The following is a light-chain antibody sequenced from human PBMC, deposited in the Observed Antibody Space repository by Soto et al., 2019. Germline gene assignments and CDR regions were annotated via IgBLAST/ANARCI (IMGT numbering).Light chain of an antibody. CDR3: SSFTSRNTWV. V-gene: IGLV2-14*03. Sequence: QSALTQPASVSGSPGQSITISCTGTSSDVGGYKYVSWYQQHPGKAPKLMIYEVSNRVSGVSNRFSGSKSGDTASLTISGLQDEDEADYYCSSFTSRNTWVFGGGTKVTVL. J-gene: IGLJ3*02. CDR1: SSDVGGYKY. CDR2: EVS.